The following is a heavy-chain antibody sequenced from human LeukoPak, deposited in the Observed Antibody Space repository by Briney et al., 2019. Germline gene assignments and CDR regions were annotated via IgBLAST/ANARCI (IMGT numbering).Heavy chain of an antibody. D-gene: IGHD1-26*01. CDR1: GFTFDDYA. Sequence: GRSLRLSCAASGFTFDDYAMHWVRQAPGKGLEWVSGISWNSGSIGYADSVKGRFTISRDNAKNSLYLQMNSLRAEDTALYYCAKGGPWELTPFDYWGQGTLVTVSS. V-gene: IGHV3-9*01. CDR3: AKGGPWELTPFDY. CDR2: ISWNSGSI. J-gene: IGHJ4*02.